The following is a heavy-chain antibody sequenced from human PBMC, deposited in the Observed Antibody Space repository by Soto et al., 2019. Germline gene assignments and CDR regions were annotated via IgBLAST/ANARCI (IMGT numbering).Heavy chain of an antibody. CDR3: ARDRDRSGWYGNFDY. V-gene: IGHV1-69*01. CDR2: IIPIFGTA. J-gene: IGHJ4*02. D-gene: IGHD6-19*01. Sequence: QVQLVQSGAEVKNPGSSVKVSGKASGGTFSSYAISGVRQAPGQGLEWMGGIIPIFGTANYAQNFQGRGQINGQEYTRPAYLEQSSLRSEDTAVYYCARDRDRSGWYGNFDYWGQGALVTVSS. CDR1: GGTFSSYA.